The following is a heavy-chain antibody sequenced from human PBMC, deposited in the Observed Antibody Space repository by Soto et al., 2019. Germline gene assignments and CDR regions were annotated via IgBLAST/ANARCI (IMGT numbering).Heavy chain of an antibody. Sequence: QVQLVQSGAEVKKSGASVKVSCKASGYSVSDYFIQWVRQAPGQGLAWVAWINPKSAATNYAKKFQGRVSLTWETSFSTAYMELTRLRPDDTAVYYCARIKWGLDYYNGMDVWGQGTTVIVSS. CDR3: ARIKWGLDYYNGMDV. J-gene: IGHJ6*02. CDR2: INPKSAAT. D-gene: IGHD1-26*01. V-gene: IGHV1-2*02. CDR1: GYSVSDYF.